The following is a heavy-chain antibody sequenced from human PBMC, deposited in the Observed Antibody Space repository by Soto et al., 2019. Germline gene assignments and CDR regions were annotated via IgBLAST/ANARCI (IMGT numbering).Heavy chain of an antibody. CDR1: GYTFTGYY. V-gene: IGHV1-2*02. J-gene: IGHJ6*02. CDR3: ARVYDYALGYYYCGMDV. D-gene: IGHD3-16*01. CDR2: INPNSGGT. Sequence: GASVKVSCKASGYTFTGYYMHWVRQAPGQGLEWMGWINPNSGGTNYAQKFQGRVTMTRDTSISTAYMELSRLRSDDTAVYYCARVYDYALGYYYCGMDVWGQGTTVTVSS.